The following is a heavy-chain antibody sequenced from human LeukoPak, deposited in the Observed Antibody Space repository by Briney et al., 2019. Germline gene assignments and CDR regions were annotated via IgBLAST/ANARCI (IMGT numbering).Heavy chain of an antibody. V-gene: IGHV3-30*04. CDR3: AGGNTGYGNFDY. CDR1: GFTFSSYA. J-gene: IGHJ4*02. D-gene: IGHD5-12*01. Sequence: PGGSLRLSCAASGFTFSSYAMHWVRQAPGKGLEWVAVISYDGSNKYYADSVKGRFTISRDSSKNTLYLQLNSLRAEDTAVYYCAGGNTGYGNFDYWGQGTLVTVSS. CDR2: ISYDGSNK.